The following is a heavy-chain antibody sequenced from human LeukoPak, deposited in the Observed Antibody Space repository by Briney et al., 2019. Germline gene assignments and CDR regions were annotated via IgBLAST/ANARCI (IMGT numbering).Heavy chain of an antibody. D-gene: IGHD6-6*01. V-gene: IGHV4-38-2*02. J-gene: IGHJ1*01. CDR1: GYSISSGYY. CDR2: IYHSGST. CDR3: ARGVAARQLVCFQH. Sequence: PSETLSLTCTVSGYSISSGYYWGWIRQPPGKGLEWIGSIYHSGSTYYNPSLKSRVTISVDTSKNQFSLKLSSVTAADTAVYYCARGVAARQLVCFQHWGQGTLVTVSS.